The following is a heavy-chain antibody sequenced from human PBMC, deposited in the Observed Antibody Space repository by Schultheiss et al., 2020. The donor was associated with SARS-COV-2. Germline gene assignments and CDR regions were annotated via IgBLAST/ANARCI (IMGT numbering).Heavy chain of an antibody. CDR2: IYYSGST. Sequence: SETLSLTCTVSGGSISSYYWSWIRQPPGKGLEWIGYIYYSGSTYYNPSLKSRVTISVDTSKNQFSLKLSSLRSEDTAVYYCARDSRGYSYGYWGQGTLVTVSS. J-gene: IGHJ4*02. CDR3: ARDSRGYSYGY. D-gene: IGHD5-18*01. CDR1: GGSISSYY. V-gene: IGHV4-59*01.